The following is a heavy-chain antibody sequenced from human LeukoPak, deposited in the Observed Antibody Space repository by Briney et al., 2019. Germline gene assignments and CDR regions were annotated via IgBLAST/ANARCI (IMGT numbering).Heavy chain of an antibody. D-gene: IGHD7-27*01. Sequence: SETLSLTCTVSGGSINNYYWSWIRQPAGKGLEWIGRIYTRGSTNYNPSLNSRVTISVDTSRNPFSLKPTSVTAADTAVYYRARRGQNFVTGNDYWGQGTLVTVSS. V-gene: IGHV4-4*07. CDR2: IYTRGST. CDR3: ARRGQNFVTGNDY. J-gene: IGHJ4*02. CDR1: GGSINNYY.